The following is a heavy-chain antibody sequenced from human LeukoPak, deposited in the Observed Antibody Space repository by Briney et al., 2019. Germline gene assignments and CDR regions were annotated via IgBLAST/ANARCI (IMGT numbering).Heavy chain of an antibody. CDR1: KFSFSSFW. J-gene: IGHJ4*02. Sequence: GGSLRLSCAASKFSFSSFWMSWVRQAPGKGLEWVANIKQDGTEKYYVDSVRGRFTISRDNAKNSLYLQMNSLRAEDTAVYYCAKDQWSYYDSSGYLFDYWGQGTLVTVSS. V-gene: IGHV3-7*01. D-gene: IGHD3-22*01. CDR3: AKDQWSYYDSSGYLFDY. CDR2: IKQDGTEK.